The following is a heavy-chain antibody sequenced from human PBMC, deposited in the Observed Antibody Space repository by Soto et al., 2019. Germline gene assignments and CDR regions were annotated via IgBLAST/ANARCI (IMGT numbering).Heavy chain of an antibody. V-gene: IGHV4-31*03. D-gene: IGHD5-12*01. J-gene: IGHJ4*02. CDR2: IYYSGST. CDR1: GGSMSRGSYY. Sequence: QVHLQESGPGLVKPSQTLSLTCTVSGGSMSRGSYYWSWIRQHPGKGLEWIGYIYYSGSTYYNPSLKSRVTISVNTSKNQFSLKLSSVTAADTAVYYCAREGGVATMGLLNTYFDYWGQGTLVTVSS. CDR3: AREGGVATMGLLNTYFDY.